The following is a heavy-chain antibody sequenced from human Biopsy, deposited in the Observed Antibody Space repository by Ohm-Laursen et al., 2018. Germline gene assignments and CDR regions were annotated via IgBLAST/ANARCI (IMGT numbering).Heavy chain of an antibody. CDR1: GYTFTEYY. Sequence: ASVKVSCKTSGYTFTEYYINWVRQAPGQGLEWLGRIVPILGTVNYAQRFQGRVALTADKSTGTAYMELNRLISDDTAVYYCATDADGYYTEFDFWGQGTLITVSS. CDR3: ATDADGYYTEFDF. D-gene: IGHD5-24*01. CDR2: IVPILGTV. V-gene: IGHV1-69*08. J-gene: IGHJ4*02.